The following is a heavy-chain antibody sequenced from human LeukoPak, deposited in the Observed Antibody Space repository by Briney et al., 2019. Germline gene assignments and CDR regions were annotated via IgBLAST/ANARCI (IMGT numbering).Heavy chain of an antibody. CDR2: IKQDGSEK. CDR1: GFTFSSYW. V-gene: IGHV3-7*01. CDR3: AINLHITRQWQGSKGPYSDAFDI. D-gene: IGHD6-19*01. J-gene: IGHJ3*02. Sequence: GGSLRLSCAASGFTFSSYWMSWVRQAPGKGLEWVANIKQDGSEKYYVDSVKGRFTISRDNAKNSLYLQMNSLRAEDTAVYYCAINLHITRQWQGSKGPYSDAFDIWGQGTMVTVSS.